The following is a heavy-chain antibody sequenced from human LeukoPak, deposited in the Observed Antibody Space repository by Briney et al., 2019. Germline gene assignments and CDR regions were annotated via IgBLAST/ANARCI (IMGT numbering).Heavy chain of an antibody. D-gene: IGHD2-15*01. CDR2: IYYSGST. J-gene: IGHJ6*04. V-gene: IGHV4-59*01. Sequence: PETLSLTCSVSGASINGYYWNWIRQPPGKGLQWIGHIYYSGSTSYNLSLKSRVTISVDTSKNQFSLKLTSVTDVDTAVYYCARGGVTATHYYYGMDVWGKGITVTVSS. CDR3: ARGGVTATHYYYGMDV. CDR1: GASINGYY.